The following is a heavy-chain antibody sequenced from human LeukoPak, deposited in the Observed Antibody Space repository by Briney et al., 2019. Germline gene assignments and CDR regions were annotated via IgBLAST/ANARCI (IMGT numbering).Heavy chain of an antibody. CDR1: GFTFSSYW. D-gene: IGHD6-13*01. Sequence: PGGSLRLSCAASGFTFSSYWMSWVRQAPGKGLEWVANIKQDGSEKYYVDSVKGRFTISRDNAKNSLYLQTNSLRAEDTAVYYCAREGGYSSSLYWGQGTLVTVSS. V-gene: IGHV3-7*03. J-gene: IGHJ4*02. CDR2: IKQDGSEK. CDR3: AREGGYSSSLY.